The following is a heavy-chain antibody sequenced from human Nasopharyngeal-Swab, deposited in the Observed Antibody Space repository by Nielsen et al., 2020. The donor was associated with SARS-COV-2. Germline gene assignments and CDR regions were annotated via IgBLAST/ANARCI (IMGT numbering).Heavy chain of an antibody. V-gene: IGHV6-1*01. D-gene: IGHD6-19*01. J-gene: IGHJ6*02. CDR3: AREEGSGWSRRYHYYGMDV. Sequence: WIRQSPSRGLEWLGRTYYRSKWYNDYAVSVKSRITINPDTSKNQFSLQVSSVTPEDTAVYYCAREEGSGWSRRYHYYGMDVWGQGTTVTVSS. CDR2: TYYRSKWYN.